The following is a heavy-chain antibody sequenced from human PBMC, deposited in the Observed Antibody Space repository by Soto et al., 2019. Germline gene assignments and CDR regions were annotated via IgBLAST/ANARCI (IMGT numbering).Heavy chain of an antibody. CDR3: AKGLAAAHYYYYMDV. D-gene: IGHD6-13*01. CDR1: GFTFDDYA. V-gene: IGHV3-9*01. Sequence: EVQLVESGGGLVQPGRSLRLSCAASGFTFDDYAMHGFRQAPGRGRGWVSGIIGNSGGIGYADSVKGRFTISRDNAKNSLYLQMNSLRAEDTALYYCAKGLAAAHYYYYMDVWGKGTTVTVSS. J-gene: IGHJ6*03. CDR2: IIGNSGGI.